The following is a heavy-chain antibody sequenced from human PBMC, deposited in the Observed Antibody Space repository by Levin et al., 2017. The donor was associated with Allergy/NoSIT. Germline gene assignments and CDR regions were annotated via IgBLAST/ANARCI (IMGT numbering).Heavy chain of an antibody. CDR1: GFTFRNAM. J-gene: IGHJ4*02. V-gene: IGHV3-15*01. Sequence: GESLKISCAASGFTFRNAMMSWVRQAPGKGLEWVGRIKSRSDGGTTEYASPVKGRFTLSRDESKNTLFLQMNSLKPEDSGVYYCATEEGSFYFWGRGTRVTVSS. D-gene: IGHD3-10*01. CDR2: IKSRSDGGTT. CDR3: ATEEGSFYF.